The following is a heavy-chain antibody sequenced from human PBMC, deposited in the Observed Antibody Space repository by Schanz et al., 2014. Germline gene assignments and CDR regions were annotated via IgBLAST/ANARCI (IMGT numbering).Heavy chain of an antibody. Sequence: QVQLVQSGAEVKKPGASVKVSCQASGYSFTGYYMHWVRQAPGLGPEWMGRINPNSGGTKYEQKFQGRVTMTTDTSISTAYMELSRLRSDDTAVYYCARVRSEDYYGMDVWGQGTTVTVSS. J-gene: IGHJ6*02. V-gene: IGHV1-2*06. CDR3: ARVRSEDYYGMDV. CDR1: GYSFTGYY. CDR2: INPNSGGT.